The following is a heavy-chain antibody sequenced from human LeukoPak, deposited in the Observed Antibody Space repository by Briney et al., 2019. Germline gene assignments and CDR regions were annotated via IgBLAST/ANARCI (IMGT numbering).Heavy chain of an antibody. V-gene: IGHV3-66*01. CDR3: ARDSYYYDSSGYYYVD. CDR1: GFTVSSNY. Sequence: GGSLRLSCAASGFTVSSNYMSWVRQAPGKGLEWVSVIYSGGSTYYADSVKGRFTISRDNSKNTLYLQMNSLRAEDTAVYYCARDSYYYDSSGYYYVDWGQGTLVTVSS. D-gene: IGHD3-22*01. CDR2: IYSGGST. J-gene: IGHJ4*02.